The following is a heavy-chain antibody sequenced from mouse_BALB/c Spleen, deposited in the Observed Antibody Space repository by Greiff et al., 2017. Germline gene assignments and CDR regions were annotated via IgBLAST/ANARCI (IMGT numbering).Heavy chain of an antibody. CDR2: IDPENGDT. J-gene: IGHJ3*01. Sequence: VQLQQSGAELVRSGASVKLSCTASGFNIKDYYMHWVKQRPEQGLEWIGWIDPENGDTEYAPKFQGKATMTADTSSNTAYLQLSSLTSEDTAVYYCTHTMIREGAFAYWGQGTLVTVSA. CDR1: GFNIKDYY. D-gene: IGHD2-4*01. CDR3: THTMIREGAFAY. V-gene: IGHV14-4*02.